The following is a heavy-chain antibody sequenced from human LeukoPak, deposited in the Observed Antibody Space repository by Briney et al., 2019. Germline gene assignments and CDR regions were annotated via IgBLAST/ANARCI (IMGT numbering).Heavy chain of an antibody. CDR2: IWYDGSNK. V-gene: IGHV3-33*01. Sequence: PGGSQRLSCAASGFTFSSYGMHWVRQAPGKGLEWVAVIWYDGSNKYYADSVKGRFTISRDNSKNTLYLQMNSLRAEDTAVYYCTRGMAREFDYWGQGTLVTASS. CDR3: TRGMAREFDY. CDR1: GFTFSSYG. J-gene: IGHJ4*02. D-gene: IGHD5-24*01.